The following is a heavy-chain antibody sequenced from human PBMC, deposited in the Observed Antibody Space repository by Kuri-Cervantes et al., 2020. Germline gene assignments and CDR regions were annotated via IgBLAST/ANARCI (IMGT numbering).Heavy chain of an antibody. D-gene: IGHD4/OR15-4a*01. CDR3: ARDQSIVRGANYYYYYGMDV. Sequence: SETLSLTCTVSGYSISSGYYWGWIRQPPGKGLEWIGSIYHSGSTYYNPSLKGRVTISVDKSKNQFSLKLSSVTAADTAVYYCARDQSIVRGANYYYYYGMDVWGQGTTVTVSS. J-gene: IGHJ6*02. CDR1: GYSISSGYY. V-gene: IGHV4-38-2*02. CDR2: IYHSGST.